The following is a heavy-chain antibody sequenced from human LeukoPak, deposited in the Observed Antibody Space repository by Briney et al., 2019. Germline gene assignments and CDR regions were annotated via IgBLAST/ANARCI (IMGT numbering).Heavy chain of an antibody. V-gene: IGHV3-9*01. CDR3: AKDLAPGYCSSTSCSTQYYYYGMDV. J-gene: IGHJ6*02. D-gene: IGHD2-2*03. CDR2: ISWNSGSI. CDR1: GFTFDDYA. Sequence: GGSLRLSCAASGFTFDDYAMHWVRQAPGKGLEWVSGISWNSGSIGYADSVKGRFTISRDNAKNSLYLQMNSLRAEDTALYYCAKDLAPGYCSSTSCSTQYYYYGMDVWGQGTTVTVSS.